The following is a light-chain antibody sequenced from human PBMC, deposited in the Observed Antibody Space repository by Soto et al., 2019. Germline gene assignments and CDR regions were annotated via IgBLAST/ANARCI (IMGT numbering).Light chain of an antibody. J-gene: IGKJ4*01. Sequence: IQMTQSPSSLSTSLGDRATITCRASQGISNFLAWYQQKPGKVPSLLIYGASTLQSGVPSRFSGSGSGTDFTLAISNVQPEDVATYYCQRYDSVPFTFGGGTKVEIK. CDR2: GAS. CDR3: QRYDSVPFT. V-gene: IGKV1-27*01. CDR1: QGISNF.